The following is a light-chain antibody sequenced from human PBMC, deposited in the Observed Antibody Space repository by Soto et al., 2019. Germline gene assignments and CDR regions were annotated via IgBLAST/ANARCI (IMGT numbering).Light chain of an antibody. J-gene: IGKJ3*01. V-gene: IGKV3-15*01. Sequence: EIVMTQSPSTLSVSPGERATLSCRASKSVSSNLAWYQQKPGQATRLRIYGASTRSTAIPARFNGSGSGTEFTLTIGSLPSEYFASYYWQKYNNWPGTSGPGTKVDT. CDR1: KSVSSN. CDR3: QKYNNWPGT. CDR2: GAS.